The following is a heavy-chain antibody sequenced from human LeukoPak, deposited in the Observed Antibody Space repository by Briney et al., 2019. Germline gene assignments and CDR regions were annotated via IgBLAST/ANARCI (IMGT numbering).Heavy chain of an antibody. CDR1: GFTFSSYG. CDR2: ISGSGGST. J-gene: IGHJ4*02. Sequence: PGRSLRLSCAASGFTFSSYGMHWVRQAPGKGLEWVSAISGSGGSTYYADSVKGRFTISRDNSKNTLYLQMNSLRAEDTAVYYCAKDAGYYGSGSYYNPPYFDYWGQGTLVTVSS. V-gene: IGHV3-23*01. CDR3: AKDAGYYGSGSYYNPPYFDY. D-gene: IGHD3-10*01.